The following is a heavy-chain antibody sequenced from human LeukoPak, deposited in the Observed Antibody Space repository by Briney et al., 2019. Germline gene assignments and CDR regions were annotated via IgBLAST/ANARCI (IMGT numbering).Heavy chain of an antibody. V-gene: IGHV1-69*13. D-gene: IGHD2-15*01. CDR3: ARADCSGGSCYRYYYYGMDV. CDR1: GGTFSSYA. Sequence: SVMVSCKASGGTFSSYAISWVRQAPGQGLEWTGGIIPIFGTANYAQKFQGRVTITADESTSTAYVELSSLRSEDTAVYYCARADCSGGSCYRYYYYGMDVWGKGTTVTVSS. CDR2: IIPIFGTA. J-gene: IGHJ6*04.